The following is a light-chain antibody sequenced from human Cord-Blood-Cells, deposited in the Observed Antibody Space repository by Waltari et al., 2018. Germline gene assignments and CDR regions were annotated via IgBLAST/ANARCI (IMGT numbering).Light chain of an antibody. CDR3: NSRDSSGNHWV. CDR1: SLRSYY. CDR2: GKN. Sequence: SSELTQDPAVSVALGQTVRITCQGDSLRSYYASWYQQKPGQAPVLVIYGKNNWPSGIPDRCSGSSSGNTASLTITGAQAEDEADYYCNSRDSSGNHWVFGGGTKLTVL. J-gene: IGLJ3*02. V-gene: IGLV3-19*01.